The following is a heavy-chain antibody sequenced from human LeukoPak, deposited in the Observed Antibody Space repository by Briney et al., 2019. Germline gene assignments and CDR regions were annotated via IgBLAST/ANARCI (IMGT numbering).Heavy chain of an antibody. CDR3: AKSGLWFGEFRRFDY. CDR1: GFTFSSYA. D-gene: IGHD3-10*01. CDR2: ISGSGGST. V-gene: IGHV3-23*01. Sequence: GGSLGLSCAASGFTFSSYAMSWVRQAPGKGLEWVSAISGSGGSTYYAGSVKGRFTISRDNSKNTLYLQMNSLRAEDTAVYYCAKSGLWFGEFRRFDYWGQGTLVTVSS. J-gene: IGHJ4*02.